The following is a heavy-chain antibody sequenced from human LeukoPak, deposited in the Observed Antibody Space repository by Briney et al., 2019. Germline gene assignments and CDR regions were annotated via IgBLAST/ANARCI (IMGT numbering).Heavy chain of an antibody. CDR3: ARALQEGPYYYYYMDV. Sequence: GGSLRLSCAASGFTFSSHGMSWVRQGPGKGLEWVSVIYSGGSTYYADSVKGRFTISRDNSKNTLFLQMNSLRAEDTAVYFCARALQEGPYYYYYMDVWGKGTTVTISS. V-gene: IGHV3-53*01. J-gene: IGHJ6*03. CDR2: IYSGGST. CDR1: GFTFSSHG.